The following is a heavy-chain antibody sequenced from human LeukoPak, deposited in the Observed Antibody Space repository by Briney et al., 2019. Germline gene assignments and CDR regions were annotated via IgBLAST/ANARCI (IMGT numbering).Heavy chain of an antibody. CDR1: GFTVSSNY. CDR2: IYSGGST. D-gene: IGHD6-13*01. V-gene: IGHV3-66*01. CDR3: ARDTTLYSSSFYYYYMDV. J-gene: IGHJ6*03. Sequence: GGSLRLSCAASGFTVSSNYMSWVRQAPGKGLEWVSVIYSGGSTYYADSVKGRFTISRDNSKNTLYLQMNSLRAEDTAVYYCARDTTLYSSSFYYYYMDVWGKGTTVTVSS.